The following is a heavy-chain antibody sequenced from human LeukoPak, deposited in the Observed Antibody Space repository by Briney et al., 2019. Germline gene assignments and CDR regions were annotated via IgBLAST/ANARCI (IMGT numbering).Heavy chain of an antibody. CDR2: IYYSGST. Sequence: SETLSLTCAVYGGSFSGYFWSWIRQPPGKGLQWIGYIYYSGSTIYNPSLKSRVTISVDTSKNQFSLKLSSVTAADTAVYYCARASEDYYYYYMDVWGKGTTVTISS. D-gene: IGHD1-14*01. CDR3: ARASEDYYYYYMDV. J-gene: IGHJ6*03. CDR1: GGSFSGYF. V-gene: IGHV4-59*01.